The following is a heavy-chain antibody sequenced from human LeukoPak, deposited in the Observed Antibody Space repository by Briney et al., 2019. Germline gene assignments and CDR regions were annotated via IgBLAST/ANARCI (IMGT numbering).Heavy chain of an antibody. D-gene: IGHD3-9*01. CDR2: ISAYNGNT. J-gene: IGHJ4*02. CDR3: ARTYDILTGYYSILRKSYYFDY. CDR1: GYTFTSYG. V-gene: IGHV1-18*01. Sequence: ASVKVSCKASGYTFTSYGISWVRQAPGQGLEWMGWISAYNGNTNYAQKLQGRATMTTDTSTSTAYMELRSLRSDDTAVYYCARTYDILTGYYSILRKSYYFDYWGQGTLVTVSS.